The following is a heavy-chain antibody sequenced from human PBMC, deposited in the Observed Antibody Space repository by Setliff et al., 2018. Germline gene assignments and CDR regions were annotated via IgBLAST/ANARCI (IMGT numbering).Heavy chain of an antibody. CDR2: INHSGST. J-gene: IGHJ5*02. CDR3: ARHKVIKKEFIRLTWFDP. V-gene: IGHV4-34*01. CDR1: GGSISSYY. Sequence: SETLSLTCTVSGGSISSYYWSWIRQPPGKGLEWIGEINHSGSTNYNPSLKSRVTISVDTSKNQFSLKLSSVTAADTAVYYCARHKVIKKEFIRLTWFDPWGQGTPVTVSS. D-gene: IGHD3-10*01.